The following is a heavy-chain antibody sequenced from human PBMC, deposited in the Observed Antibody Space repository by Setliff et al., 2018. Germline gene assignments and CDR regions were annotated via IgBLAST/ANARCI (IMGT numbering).Heavy chain of an antibody. CDR3: ARRRYYYDDIGSGNAFDL. Sequence: PGESLNISCKGSGYSFTNYWIAWVRQMLGKGLEWMGAIFPRDSIIRYSPAFQGLVTISADNSLSTAYLQWGNLGASDTAMFYCARRRYYYDDIGSGNAFDLWVQGTMVTVSS. CDR2: IFPRDSII. CDR1: GYSFTNYW. V-gene: IGHV5-51*01. J-gene: IGHJ3*01. D-gene: IGHD3-22*01.